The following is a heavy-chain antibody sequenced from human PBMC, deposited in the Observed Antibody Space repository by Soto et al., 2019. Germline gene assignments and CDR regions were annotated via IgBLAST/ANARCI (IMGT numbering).Heavy chain of an antibody. CDR3: ARANPYCRSTSCVDYYYGMDV. CDR1: GGSISSGTYY. V-gene: IGHV4-31*03. J-gene: IGHJ6*02. CDR2: IYYSGSN. D-gene: IGHD2-2*01. Sequence: PSETLSLTCTVPGGSISSGTYYWSWIRQHPGKGLEWIGYIYYSGSNYYNPSLKSRVTISVDTSQNQFSLKVSSVTAADTAVYYCARANPYCRSTSCVDYYYGMDVWGQGTTVTVSS.